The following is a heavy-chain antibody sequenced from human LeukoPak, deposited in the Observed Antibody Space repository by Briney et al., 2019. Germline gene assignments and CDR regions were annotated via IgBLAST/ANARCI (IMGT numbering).Heavy chain of an antibody. CDR3: VRHIKPAGPWDGMDV. CDR2: ISAYNSNK. D-gene: IGHD1-26*01. Sequence: ASVKVSCKASGYTFTSYGISWVRQAPGQGLEWEAWISAYNSNKNSAEKFQGRVTMTIDTSTSTAYMELRSLKSDDTAVYYCVRHIKPAGPWDGMDVWGQGTTVIVSS. CDR1: GYTFTSYG. J-gene: IGHJ6*02. V-gene: IGHV1-18*04.